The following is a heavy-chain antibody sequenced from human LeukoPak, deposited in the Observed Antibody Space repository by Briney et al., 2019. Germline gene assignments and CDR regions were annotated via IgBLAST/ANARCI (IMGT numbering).Heavy chain of an antibody. CDR1: GYTFTSYY. V-gene: IGHV1-2*06. Sequence: GAPVKVSCKASGYTFTSYYMHWVRQTPGQGLEWMGRINPNSGGTNYAQKFQGRVTMTRDTSIVTAYMELSRLRSDDTAVYYCAREKVRQSGMDVWGQGTTVTVSS. CDR2: INPNSGGT. J-gene: IGHJ6*02. CDR3: AREKVRQSGMDV. D-gene: IGHD6-25*01.